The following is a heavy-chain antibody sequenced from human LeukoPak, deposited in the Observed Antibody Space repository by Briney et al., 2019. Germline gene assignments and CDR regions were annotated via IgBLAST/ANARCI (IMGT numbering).Heavy chain of an antibody. CDR1: GAYINNYY. V-gene: IGHV4-4*07. CDR3: ASLSSGAAFDV. CDR2: LHATESA. Sequence: SETLSLTCTVSGAYINNYYWTWIRQPAAQGLEWIGRLHATESAIYNPSLQGRGTMSLATSKAQLSLTLTSVTAAGSAVYYCASLSSGAAFDVWGQGTVVTVSS. D-gene: IGHD3-22*01. J-gene: IGHJ3*01.